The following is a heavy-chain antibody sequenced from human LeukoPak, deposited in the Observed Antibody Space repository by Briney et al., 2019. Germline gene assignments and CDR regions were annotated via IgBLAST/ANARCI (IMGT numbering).Heavy chain of an antibody. Sequence: KPGGSLRLSCAASGFTFSSYSMNWVRQAPGKGLEWVSSISSSSSYIYYADSVKGRFTISRDNAKNSLYLQMNCLRAEDTAVYYCARDPPTTEYYDGSGYSDFAYWGQGTLVTVSS. CDR3: ARDPPTTEYYDGSGYSDFAY. D-gene: IGHD3-22*01. J-gene: IGHJ4*02. CDR2: ISSSSSYI. CDR1: GFTFSSYS. V-gene: IGHV3-21*01.